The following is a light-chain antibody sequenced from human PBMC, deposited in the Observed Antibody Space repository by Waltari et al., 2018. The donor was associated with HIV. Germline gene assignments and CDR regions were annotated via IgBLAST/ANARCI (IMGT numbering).Light chain of an antibody. V-gene: IGLV4-69*01. CDR1: SGHINYV. J-gene: IGLJ2*01. Sequence: QVVLTQPPSASASLGASVKITCTLSSGHINYVIAWHQQQPKKGPRFLMKLNSDGRHSKGDGIPDRFSGSSSGAERYLTISSLQSEDEGDYFCQTWGTGIQVFGGGTRLTVL. CDR3: QTWGTGIQV. CDR2: LNSDGRH.